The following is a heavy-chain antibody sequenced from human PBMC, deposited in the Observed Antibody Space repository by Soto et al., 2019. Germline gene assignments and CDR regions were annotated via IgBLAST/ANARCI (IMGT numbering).Heavy chain of an antibody. V-gene: IGHV3-30*18. CDR2: ISYDGSKK. J-gene: IGHJ6*02. CDR3: AKSLDIVAVPASMGEHYYYGMDV. D-gene: IGHD2-2*03. CDR1: GLTFSSYA. Sequence: PGGSLRLSCAASGLTFSSYAMHWVRQAPGKGLEWVAVISYDGSKKYYADSVKGRFILSRDNSKNTLYLQMNSLRAEDTAVYYCAKSLDIVAVPASMGEHYYYGMDVWGQGTTVTVSS.